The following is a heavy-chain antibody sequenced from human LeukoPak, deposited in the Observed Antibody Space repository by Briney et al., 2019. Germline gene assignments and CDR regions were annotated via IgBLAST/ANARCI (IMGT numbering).Heavy chain of an antibody. Sequence: ASVKVSCKASGYTFTSYDINWVRQATGQGLEWMGWMNPNSGNTGYAQKVQGRVTMTRNTSISTAYMELRRLRSEDTAVYYCARCSFWSGYYYYYYYGMDVWGQGTTVTVSS. J-gene: IGHJ6*02. CDR2: MNPNSGNT. D-gene: IGHD3-3*01. V-gene: IGHV1-8*01. CDR1: GYTFTSYD. CDR3: ARCSFWSGYYYYYYYGMDV.